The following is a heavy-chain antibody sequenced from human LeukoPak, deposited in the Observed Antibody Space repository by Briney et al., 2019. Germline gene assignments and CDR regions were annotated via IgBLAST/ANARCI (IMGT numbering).Heavy chain of an antibody. J-gene: IGHJ4*02. CDR2: INHSGST. CDR1: GGSFSGYY. Sequence: SETLSLXCAVYGGSFSGYYWSWIRPPPGKGLEWIGEINHSGSTNYNPSLKSRVTISVDTSKNQFSLKLSSVTAVDTAVYYCASRTPGYSSSWYGTVTTYYFDYWGQGTLVTVSS. V-gene: IGHV4-34*01. D-gene: IGHD6-13*01. CDR3: ASRTPGYSSSWYGTVTTYYFDY.